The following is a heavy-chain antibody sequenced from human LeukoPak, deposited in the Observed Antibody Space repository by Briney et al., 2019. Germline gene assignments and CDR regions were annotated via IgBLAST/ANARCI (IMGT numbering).Heavy chain of an antibody. CDR1: GYTFTGYY. J-gene: IGHJ1*01. CDR3: ARAGSVVHPPEYFHH. Sequence: GASVKVSCKASGYTFTGYYIHWVRQAPGQALEWMGWIKPNSGDTKYGQKFQGRVTVTRDTSISTAYMELNRLTSDDTAVYYCARAGSVVHPPEYFHHWGQGTLVTVST. CDR2: IKPNSGDT. D-gene: IGHD1-26*01. V-gene: IGHV1-2*02.